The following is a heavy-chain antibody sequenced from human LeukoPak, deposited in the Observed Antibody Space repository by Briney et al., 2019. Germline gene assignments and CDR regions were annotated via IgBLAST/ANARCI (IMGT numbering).Heavy chain of an antibody. V-gene: IGHV3-7*01. Sequence: PGGSLRLSCAASGFTFTNYWMSWVRQAPGKGLEWVANIKQDGSETSYVDSVKGRFTISRDNAKNSLYLQMNSLRAEDTAVYYCARDVAAAAPSLAWGQGTLVTVSS. CDR1: GFTFTNYW. CDR2: IKQDGSET. CDR3: ARDVAAAAPSLA. J-gene: IGHJ4*02. D-gene: IGHD6-13*01.